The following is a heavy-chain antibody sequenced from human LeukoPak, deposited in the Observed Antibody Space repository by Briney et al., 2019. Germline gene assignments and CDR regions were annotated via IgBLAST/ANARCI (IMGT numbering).Heavy chain of an antibody. CDR2: ISWDSNSI. CDR3: AKDIRHRSGADAFDI. D-gene: IGHD3-3*01. J-gene: IGHJ3*02. V-gene: IGHV3-9*01. CDR1: GFMFDDYT. Sequence: GGSLRLSCAASGFMFDDYTMHWVRQAPGRGLEWVSGISWDSNSIGYAASVKGRFTVSRDNAKNSLYLQMNSPRPEDTALYYCAKDIRHRSGADAFDIWGQGTMVTVSS.